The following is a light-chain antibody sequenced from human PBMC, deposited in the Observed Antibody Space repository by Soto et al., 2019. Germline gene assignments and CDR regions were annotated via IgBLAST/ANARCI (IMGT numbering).Light chain of an antibody. CDR1: NFNIGAGYD. V-gene: IGLV1-40*01. CDR3: QSYDSNLSGSLYV. CDR2: ANN. J-gene: IGLJ1*01. Sequence: QSVLTQPPSVSGAPGQRVTISCTGSNFNIGAGYDVHWYQHLPGTAPRLLIYANNHRPSRVPDRFSGAKSGTSASLAITGLEAEDEADYYCQSYDSNLSGSLYVFGTGTKLTVL.